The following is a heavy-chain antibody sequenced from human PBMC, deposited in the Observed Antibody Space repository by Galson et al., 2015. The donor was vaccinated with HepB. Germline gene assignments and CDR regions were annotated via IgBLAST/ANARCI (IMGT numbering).Heavy chain of an antibody. V-gene: IGHV1-18*04. Sequence: SVKVSCKASGSTFSNYGISWVRQAPGQGLEWMGWISAYNGNTNYAQKFQGRVTITTDTSTSTAYMGLRSLKSDDTAVYYCARDPVTVTTPLEYWGQGTLVTVSS. D-gene: IGHD4-17*01. CDR1: GSTFSNYG. J-gene: IGHJ4*02. CDR3: ARDPVTVTTPLEY. CDR2: ISAYNGNT.